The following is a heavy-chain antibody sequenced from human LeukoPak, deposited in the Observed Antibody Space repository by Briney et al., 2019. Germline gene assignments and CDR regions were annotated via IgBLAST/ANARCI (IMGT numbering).Heavy chain of an antibody. V-gene: IGHV1-2*04. CDR1: GYTFTSYG. CDR2: INPNSGGT. Sequence: ASVKVSCKASGYTFTSYGISWVRQAPGQGLEWMGWINPNSGGTNYAQKFQGWVTMTRDTSISTAYMELSRLRSDDTAVYYCARVQDTAMVVGAFDIWGQGTMVTVSS. D-gene: IGHD5-18*01. CDR3: ARVQDTAMVVGAFDI. J-gene: IGHJ3*02.